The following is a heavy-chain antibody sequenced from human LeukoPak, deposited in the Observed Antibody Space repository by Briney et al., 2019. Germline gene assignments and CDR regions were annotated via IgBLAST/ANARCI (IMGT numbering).Heavy chain of an antibody. Sequence: GASVKVSCKASGYTFTSYGISWVRQAPGQGLEWMGWISAYNGNTNYAQKLQGRVTMTTDTSTSTAYMELRSLRSDYTAVYYCARSYGYNYYYYYYMDVWGKGTTVTVSS. CDR2: ISAYNGNT. J-gene: IGHJ6*03. D-gene: IGHD5-18*01. V-gene: IGHV1-18*01. CDR1: GYTFTSYG. CDR3: ARSYGYNYYYYYYMDV.